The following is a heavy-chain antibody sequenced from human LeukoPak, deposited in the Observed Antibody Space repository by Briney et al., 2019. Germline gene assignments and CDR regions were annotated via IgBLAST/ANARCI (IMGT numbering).Heavy chain of an antibody. CDR1: GYSFTIYA. J-gene: IGHJ4*02. V-gene: IGHV7-4-1*02. CDR3: GRDPKLGIRGYTYGYIDY. CDR2: INTNTGNP. D-gene: IGHD5-18*01. Sequence: ASVTVSFTTSGYSFTIYALNWVRQAPGQGLEWMGWINTNTGNPTYAQGFTGRYVFSLDTAVNTAYLQISGLKADDTAVYYCGRDPKLGIRGYTYGYIDYWGQGTLVTVSS.